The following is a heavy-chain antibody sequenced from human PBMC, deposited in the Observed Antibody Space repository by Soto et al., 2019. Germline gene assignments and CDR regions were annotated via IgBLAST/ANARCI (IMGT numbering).Heavy chain of an antibody. V-gene: IGHV4-30-4*01. J-gene: IGHJ6*02. D-gene: IGHD3-3*01. CDR3: AKEPVSITIFGVNGMDV. CDR2: ICYRGST. Sequence: QVQLQESGPGLVKPSQTLSLTCTVSGGSISCGDYYWSWIRQPPGKGLEWIGYICYRGSTYYNPSLKSRVTISVDTSTNQFSLKLSSVTAADTAVYYCAKEPVSITIFGVNGMDVWGQGTTVTVSS. CDR1: GGSISCGDYY.